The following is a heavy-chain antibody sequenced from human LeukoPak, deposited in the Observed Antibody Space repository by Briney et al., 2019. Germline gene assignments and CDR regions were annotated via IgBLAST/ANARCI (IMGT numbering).Heavy chain of an antibody. CDR1: GFTFGDYN. CDR3: ARAGELRYMDV. Sequence: PGGSLRLSCAASGFTFGDYNMSWIRQAPGKGLEWVSTIKGIGPTTYYADSLKGRFTISRDNAKNSLFLQMSSLRADDTAIYYCARAGELRYMDVWGKGTAVTVSS. CDR2: IKGIGPTT. V-gene: IGHV3-11*04. D-gene: IGHD3-16*01. J-gene: IGHJ6*03.